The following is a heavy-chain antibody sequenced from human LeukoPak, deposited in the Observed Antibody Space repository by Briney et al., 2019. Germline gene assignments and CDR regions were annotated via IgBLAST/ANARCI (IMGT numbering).Heavy chain of an antibody. CDR1: GDSVSSDTSA. D-gene: IGHD6-25*01. V-gene: IGHV6-1*01. CDR3: ASGGHFEY. CDR2: TYYRSRWYY. Sequence: SETLSLTCAISGDSVSSDTSAWTWFRQSPSRGLEWLGRTYYRSRWYYDYAVSVKSRIAIKPDTSKNQFSLQLNSVTPEDTTVYYCASGGHFEYWGQGTLVTVSS. J-gene: IGHJ4*02.